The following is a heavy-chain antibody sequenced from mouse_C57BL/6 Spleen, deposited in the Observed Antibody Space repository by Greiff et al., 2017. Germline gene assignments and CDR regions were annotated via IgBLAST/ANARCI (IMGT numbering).Heavy chain of an antibody. V-gene: IGHV1-7*01. Sequence: QVQLQQSGAELAKPGASVKLSCKASGYTFTSYWMHWVKQRPGQGLEWIGYINPSSGFTKYNQKFKDKATLTADKSSSTAYMQLSSLTYEDSAVYYCARPGSSPDWYFDVWGTGTTVTVSS. J-gene: IGHJ1*03. CDR1: GYTFTSYW. D-gene: IGHD1-1*01. CDR2: INPSSGFT. CDR3: ARPGSSPDWYFDV.